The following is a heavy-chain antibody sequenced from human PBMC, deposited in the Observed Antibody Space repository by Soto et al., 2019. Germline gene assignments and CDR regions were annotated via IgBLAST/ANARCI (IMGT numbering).Heavy chain of an antibody. V-gene: IGHV4-38-2*02. D-gene: IGHD3-22*01. Sequence: PPETLSLTCSVSGYLISSGSYWGWVRQTPGKGLEWLRSIDYSRKTYENPSIKSRVSASVVLSQNQFSLNLRSETAAGTAVYCCTRDRCSGYDSYYFDYWGEGTLVTASS. CDR1: GYLISSGSY. CDR3: TRDRCSGYDSYYFDY. J-gene: IGHJ4*02. CDR2: IDYSRKT.